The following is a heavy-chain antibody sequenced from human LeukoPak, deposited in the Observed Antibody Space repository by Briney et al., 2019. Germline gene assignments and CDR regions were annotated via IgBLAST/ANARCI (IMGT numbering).Heavy chain of an antibody. V-gene: IGHV4-34*01. Sequence: SETLSLTCAVYGGSFSGYYWSWIRQPPGKGLEWIGEINHSGSTNYNPSLKSRVTISVDTPKNQFSLKLSSVTAADTAVYYCATRPYDSSGYSPLDYWGQGTLVTVSS. CDR1: GGSFSGYY. CDR3: ATRPYDSSGYSPLDY. D-gene: IGHD3-22*01. J-gene: IGHJ4*02. CDR2: INHSGST.